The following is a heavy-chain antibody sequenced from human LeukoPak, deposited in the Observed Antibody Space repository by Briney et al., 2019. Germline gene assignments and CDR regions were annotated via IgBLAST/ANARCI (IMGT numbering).Heavy chain of an antibody. J-gene: IGHJ4*02. CDR2: ISSNGGST. Sequence: PGGSLRLSCAASGFTFSSYAMHWVRQAPGKGLEYVSAISSNGGSTYYANSVKGRFTISRDNSKNTLYLQMGSLRAEDMAVYYCARDRCSSTSCLHFDYWGQGTLVTVSS. V-gene: IGHV3-64*01. CDR3: ARDRCSSTSCLHFDY. D-gene: IGHD2-2*01. CDR1: GFTFSSYA.